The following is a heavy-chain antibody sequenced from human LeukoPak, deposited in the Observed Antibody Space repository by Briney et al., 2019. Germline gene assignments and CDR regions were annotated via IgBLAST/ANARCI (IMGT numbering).Heavy chain of an antibody. CDR1: GFTFSSYS. V-gene: IGHV3-64*01. D-gene: IGHD6-13*01. J-gene: IGHJ3*02. CDR2: ISSDGGIT. CDR3: ARDQYGRSWGAFDI. Sequence: PGGSLRLSCAASGFTFSSYSMHWVRQAPGKGLEYVSAISSDGGITYYANSVKGRFTISRDNSKNTLYLRMGSLRAEDMAEYYCARDQYGRSWGAFDIWGQGTMVTVSS.